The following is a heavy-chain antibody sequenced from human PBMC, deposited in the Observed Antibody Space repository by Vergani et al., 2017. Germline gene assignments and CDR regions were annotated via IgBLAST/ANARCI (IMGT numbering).Heavy chain of an antibody. V-gene: IGHV3-21*02. J-gene: IGHJ5*02. D-gene: IGHD4-17*01. CDR2: IKFPPGEI. CDR3: ARDITASVKSPPHPDWFDP. Sequence: EEQLVESGGGVVQPGGSLRLSCAASGFNFPSFTMNWVRQAPGRGLEWISSIKFPPGEIFYADSVKGRFTISRDNVKNVLFLQMENLRAADTGVYFCARDITASVKSPPHPDWFDPWGQGSLVTVSS. CDR1: GFNFPSFT.